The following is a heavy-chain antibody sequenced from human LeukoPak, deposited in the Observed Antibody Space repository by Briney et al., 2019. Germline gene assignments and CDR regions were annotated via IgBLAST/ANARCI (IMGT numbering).Heavy chain of an antibody. CDR2: ISGSGGST. V-gene: IGHV3-23*01. CDR1: GFTFSSYA. D-gene: IGHD2-2*01. Sequence: GGSLSLSCAASGFTFSSYAMSWVRQAPGKGLEWVSAISGSGGSTYYADSVKGRFTISRDNSKNTLYLQMNSLRAEDTAVYYCANDKEVCSSTSCYVPSDYWGQGTLVTVSS. J-gene: IGHJ4*02. CDR3: ANDKEVCSSTSCYVPSDY.